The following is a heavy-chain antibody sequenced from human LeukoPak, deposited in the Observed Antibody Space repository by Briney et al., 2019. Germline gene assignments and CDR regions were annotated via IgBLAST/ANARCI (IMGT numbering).Heavy chain of an antibody. Sequence: SETLSLTCTVSGGSISNYYWSWIRQPPGKGLEWIGYIHYSGSTSYNPSPQSRVNISVDTSKSQFSLKLSSVTAADTAVFYCASGFGGQLGYFAYWGQGTLVTVSS. V-gene: IGHV4-59*01. J-gene: IGHJ4*02. CDR2: IHYSGST. CDR3: ASGFGGQLGYFAY. D-gene: IGHD3-16*01. CDR1: GGSISNYY.